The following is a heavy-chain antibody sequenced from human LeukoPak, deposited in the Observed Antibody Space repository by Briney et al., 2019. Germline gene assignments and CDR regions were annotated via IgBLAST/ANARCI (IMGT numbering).Heavy chain of an antibody. V-gene: IGHV3-30*02. CDR1: GFTFSTYA. J-gene: IGHJ4*02. CDR2: IRYDGSNK. D-gene: IGHD6-19*01. CDR3: AKDLSGWGVFDY. Sequence: PGGSLRLSSAASGFTFSTYAIHWVRQAPGKGLEWVAFIRYDGSNKYYADSVKGRFTISRDNSKNTLYLQMNSLRAEDTAVYYCAKDLSGWGVFDYWGQGTLVTVSS.